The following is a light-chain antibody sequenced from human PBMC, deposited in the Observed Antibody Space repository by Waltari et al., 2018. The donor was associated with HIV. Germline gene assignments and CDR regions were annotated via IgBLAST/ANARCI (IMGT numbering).Light chain of an antibody. CDR2: DTS. V-gene: IGLV7-46*01. CDR1: PRAVTSGHS. CDR3: LLSYGGPRV. Sequence: QAVVTQEPPLTVSPGGPVTLPCASSPRAVTSGHSPYWFQQRPGQAPRTLIHDTSNKHSWTPARFSGSLLGGKAALTLSGAQPEDEAEYYCLLSYGGPRVFGGGTKLTVL. J-gene: IGLJ2*01.